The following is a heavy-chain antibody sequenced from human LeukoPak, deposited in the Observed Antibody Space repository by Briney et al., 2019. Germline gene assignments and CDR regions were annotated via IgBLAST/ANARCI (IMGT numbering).Heavy chain of an antibody. D-gene: IGHD3-10*01. Sequence: PSETLSLTCTVSGGSISSYYWSWIRQPPGKGLEWVGYIYNSGSTNYNPSLKSRVTISVETSKKQFSLKLSSVTAADTAVYYCAAMVRGDNFDYWGQGTLVTVSS. CDR2: IYNSGST. J-gene: IGHJ4*02. CDR3: AAMVRGDNFDY. V-gene: IGHV4-59*01. CDR1: GGSISSYY.